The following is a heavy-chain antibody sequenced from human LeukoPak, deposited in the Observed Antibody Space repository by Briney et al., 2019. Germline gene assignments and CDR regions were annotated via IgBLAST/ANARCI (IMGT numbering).Heavy chain of an antibody. J-gene: IGHJ4*02. V-gene: IGHV3-33*06. D-gene: IGHD5-18*01. CDR2: IWDDGSEK. CDR1: EFIFSSYG. Sequence: GRSLRLSCEASEFIFSSYGMHWVRQAPGKGLEWVAAIWDDGSEKYYGDSVRGRFTISRDNSKNTLYLQMSSLRAEDTAVYYCVKTDTAMVYKYYFDYWGQGTLVTVSS. CDR3: VKTDTAMVYKYYFDY.